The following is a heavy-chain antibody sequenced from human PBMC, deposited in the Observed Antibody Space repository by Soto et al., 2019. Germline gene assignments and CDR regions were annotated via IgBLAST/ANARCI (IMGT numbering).Heavy chain of an antibody. Sequence: GGSLRLSCAASGFTDSSNYMSWVRQAPGKGLEWVSVIYSGGSTYYADSVKGRFTISRHNSKNTLYLQMNSLRAEDTAVYYCASGQSGPTTDAFDIWGQGTMVTVSS. CDR3: ASGQSGPTTDAFDI. CDR1: GFTDSSNY. V-gene: IGHV3-53*04. J-gene: IGHJ3*02. D-gene: IGHD3-3*01. CDR2: IYSGGST.